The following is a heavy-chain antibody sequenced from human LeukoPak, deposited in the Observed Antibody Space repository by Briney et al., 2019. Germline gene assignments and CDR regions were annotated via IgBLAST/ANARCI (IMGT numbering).Heavy chain of an antibody. CDR2: IYHSGST. CDR3: ARAATLLRTTLHATRMFDY. V-gene: IGHV4-38-2*02. Sequence: SETLSLTCTVSGYSISSGYYWGWIRQPPGKGLEWIGSIYHSGSTYYNPSLKSRVTISVDTSKNQFSLKLSSVTAADTAVYYCARAATLLRTTLHATRMFDYWGQGTLVTVSS. CDR1: GYSISSGYY. D-gene: IGHD2-15*01. J-gene: IGHJ4*02.